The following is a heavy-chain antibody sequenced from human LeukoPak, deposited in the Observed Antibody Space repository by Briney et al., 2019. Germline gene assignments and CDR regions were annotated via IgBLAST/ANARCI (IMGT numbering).Heavy chain of an antibody. D-gene: IGHD2-2*01. J-gene: IGHJ6*01. CDR3: ARVRDYCTSTSCPTAYYGMDV. CDR2: ISGYNGNT. V-gene: IGHV1-18*01. CDR1: GYTFNSYG. Sequence: ASVKVSCKASGYTFNSYGISWVRQAPGQGLEWMGWISGYNGNTNCGQKLQGRVTMTRDTSTSTAYMEVRSLRPDDTAVYYCARVRDYCTSTSCPTAYYGMDVWGQGTTVTVSS.